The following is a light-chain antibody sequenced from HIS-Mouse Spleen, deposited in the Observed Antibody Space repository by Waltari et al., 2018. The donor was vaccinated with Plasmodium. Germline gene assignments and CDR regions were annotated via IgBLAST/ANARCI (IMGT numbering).Light chain of an antibody. CDR3: YATDSRGNHRV. J-gene: IGLJ3*02. Sequence: SSELTQPPSVSVSPGQTARIPCSGDALPKKYAYWYQQKSGQSPVLVIYEDSKRPSGIPERSSGSISGRMATLTISGAQVEDEADYYCYATDSRGNHRVFGGGTKLTVL. CDR1: ALPKKY. CDR2: EDS. V-gene: IGLV3-10*01.